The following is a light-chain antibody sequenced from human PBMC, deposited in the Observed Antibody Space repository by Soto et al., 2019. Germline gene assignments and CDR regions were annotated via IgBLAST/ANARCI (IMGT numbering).Light chain of an antibody. Sequence: LKRPPSVNGVHGERVPITCKESSSNIGAGYEVHWFQQLPGTAPKLLIYGNTNRPPGVPDRFSGSKSDTSASLAITGLQPEDEADYYCQSYDSSLSVLYVFGTGTKVTVL. J-gene: IGLJ1*01. CDR3: QSYDSSLSVLYV. CDR2: GNT. V-gene: IGLV1-40*01. CDR1: SSNIGAGYE.